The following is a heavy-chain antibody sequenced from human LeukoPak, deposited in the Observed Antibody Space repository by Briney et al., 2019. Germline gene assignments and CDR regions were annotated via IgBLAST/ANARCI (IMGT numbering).Heavy chain of an antibody. J-gene: IGHJ5*02. D-gene: IGHD3-3*01. Sequence: SETLSLTCTVSGGSISSYYWSWIRQPPGKGLEWIGYIYYSGSTNYNPSLKSRATISVDTSKNQFSLKLSSVTAADTAVYYCARGYDFWSGNVNWFDPWGQGTLVTVSS. V-gene: IGHV4-59*01. CDR3: ARGYDFWSGNVNWFDP. CDR1: GGSISSYY. CDR2: IYYSGST.